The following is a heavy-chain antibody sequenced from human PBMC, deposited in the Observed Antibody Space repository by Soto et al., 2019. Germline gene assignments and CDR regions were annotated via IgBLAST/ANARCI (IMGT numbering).Heavy chain of an antibody. CDR1: GGSISSGGYY. CDR2: IYYSGST. CDR3: ARGRIWITLSLCWFDP. J-gene: IGHJ5*02. V-gene: IGHV4-31*03. Sequence: PSETLSLTCTVSGGSISSGGYYWSWIRQHPGKGLEWIGYIYYSGSTYYNPSLKSRVTISVDTSKNQFSLKLSSVTAADTAVYYCARGRIWITLSLCWFDPWGQGTLVTVSS. D-gene: IGHD1-1*01.